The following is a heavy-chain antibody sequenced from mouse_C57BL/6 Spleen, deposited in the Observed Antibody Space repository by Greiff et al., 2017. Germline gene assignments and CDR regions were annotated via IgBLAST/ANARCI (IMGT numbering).Heavy chain of an antibody. CDR1: GYTFTSYW. CDR2: IDPSDSYT. CDR3: ARKRDWGDYFDY. Sequence: QVQLQQPGAELVMPGASVKLSCKASGYTFTSYWMHWVKQRPGQGLEWIGVIDPSDSYTNYNQKFKGKATLTVDTSSSTAYMQLSSLTSEDSAVYYCARKRDWGDYFDYWGQGTTLTVSS. V-gene: IGHV1-69*01. J-gene: IGHJ2*01.